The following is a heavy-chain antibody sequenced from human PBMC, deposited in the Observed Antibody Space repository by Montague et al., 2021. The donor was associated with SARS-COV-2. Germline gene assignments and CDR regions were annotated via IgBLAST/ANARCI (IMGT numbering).Heavy chain of an antibody. CDR2: ISSDGSNK. CDR3: ARDRCLEPMFDY. Sequence: SLRLSCAASGFTFSSYAMHWVRQAPGKGLEWLAVISSDGSNKYYADSVKGRFTISRENSKNTLYLQMNSLRAEDTAAYYCARDRCLEPMFDYWGQGTLVTVSS. V-gene: IGHV3-30-3*01. D-gene: IGHD3-3*01. CDR1: GFTFSSYA. J-gene: IGHJ4*02.